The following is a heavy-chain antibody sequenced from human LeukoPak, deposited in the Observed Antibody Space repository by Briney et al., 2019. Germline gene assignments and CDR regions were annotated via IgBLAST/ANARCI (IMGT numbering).Heavy chain of an antibody. Sequence: ASVKVSCKASGYTFTGYYMHWVRQATGQGLEWMGWMNPNSGNTGYAQKFQGRVTMTRNTSISTAYMELSSLKSEDTAVYYCARGTWIAVARWFDPWGQGTLVTVSS. CDR1: GYTFTGYY. CDR3: ARGTWIAVARWFDP. D-gene: IGHD6-19*01. V-gene: IGHV1-8*02. J-gene: IGHJ5*02. CDR2: MNPNSGNT.